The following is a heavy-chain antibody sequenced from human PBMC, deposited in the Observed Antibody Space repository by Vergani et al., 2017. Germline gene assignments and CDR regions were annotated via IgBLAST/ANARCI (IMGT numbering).Heavy chain of an antibody. J-gene: IGHJ6*03. V-gene: IGHV2-26*01. D-gene: IGHD3-10*01. Sequence: QVTLQESGPVLVKPTETLTLTCTVSGFSLSNARMGVSWIRQPPGKALEWLAHIFSNDEKSYSTSLKSRLTISKDTSKNQVVLTMTNMDPVDTATYYCARTHYGSGRSYYYYMDVWGKGTTVTVSS. CDR2: IFSNDEK. CDR3: ARTHYGSGRSYYYYMDV. CDR1: GFSLSNARMG.